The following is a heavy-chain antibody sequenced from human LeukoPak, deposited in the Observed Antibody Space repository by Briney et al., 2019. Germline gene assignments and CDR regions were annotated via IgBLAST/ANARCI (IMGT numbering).Heavy chain of an antibody. CDR1: GFTFRSHW. D-gene: IGHD3-10*01. CDR2: IKQDGSEK. CDR3: AREYYYGSGSYYNGY. Sequence: GGSLRLSCAASGFTFRSHWMSWVRQAPGKGLEWVATIKQDGSEKYYVDSVKGRFTISRDNAKNSLYLQMNSLRAEDTAVYYCAREYYYGSGSYYNGYWGQGTLVTVSS. J-gene: IGHJ4*02. V-gene: IGHV3-7*04.